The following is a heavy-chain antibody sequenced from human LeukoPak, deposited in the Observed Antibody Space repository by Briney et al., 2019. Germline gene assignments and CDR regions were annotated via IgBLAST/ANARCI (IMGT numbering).Heavy chain of an antibody. CDR3: AREAPPRWSGSYHGAFDI. CDR2: IRSTANGYAT. D-gene: IGHD1-26*01. Sequence: GGSLRLSCAASGFTFSGSALHWVRQASGKGLEWVGRIRSTANGYATAYAASVKGRFTISRDDSKNTAYLQMNSLRAEDTAVYYCAREAPPRWSGSYHGAFDIWGQGTMVTVSS. J-gene: IGHJ3*02. CDR1: GFTFSGSA. V-gene: IGHV3-73*01.